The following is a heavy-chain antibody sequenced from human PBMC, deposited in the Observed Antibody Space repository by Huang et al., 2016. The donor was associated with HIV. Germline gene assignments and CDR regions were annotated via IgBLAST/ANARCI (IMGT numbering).Heavy chain of an antibody. J-gene: IGHJ4*02. V-gene: IGHV3-23*01. CDR3: AKDADTSGYDVLGPFGS. CDR2: ITDGINNR. Sequence: EVLLLESGGGLVQPGGSLRLSCVASGFTFSSYAMSWVRQAPGKGLEWVSGITDGINNRDYAHSVKGRVGVARDDSTNTLYMQRNSLRAEDTAVYYCAKDADTSGYDVLGPFGSWGQGTLVTVSS. D-gene: IGHD3-3*01. CDR1: GFTFSSYA.